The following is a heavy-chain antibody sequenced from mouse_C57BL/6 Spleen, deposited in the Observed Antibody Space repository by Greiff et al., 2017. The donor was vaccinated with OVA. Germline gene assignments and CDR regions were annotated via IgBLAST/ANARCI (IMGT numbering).Heavy chain of an antibody. CDR3: ARGSSGSPYYFDY. Sequence: QVHVKQPGAELVRPGSSVKLSCKASGYTFTSYWMHWVKQRPIQGLEWIGNIDPSDSETHYNQKFKDKATLTVDKSSSTAYMQLSSLTSEDSAVYYCARGSSGSPYYFDYWGQGTTLTVSS. D-gene: IGHD3-2*02. CDR1: GYTFTSYW. J-gene: IGHJ2*01. V-gene: IGHV1-52*01. CDR2: IDPSDSET.